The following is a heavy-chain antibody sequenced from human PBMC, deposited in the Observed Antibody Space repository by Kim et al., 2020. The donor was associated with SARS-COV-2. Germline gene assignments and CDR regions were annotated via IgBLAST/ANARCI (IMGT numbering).Heavy chain of an antibody. CDR3: ARGAYTAGWYWSS. V-gene: IGHV3-11*06. Sequence: YADSEKSRFTIYRDNAKNSLYLRVNSLRVEDAAVYYCARGAYTAGWYWSSWGQGTLVTVSS. J-gene: IGHJ5*02. D-gene: IGHD6-19*01.